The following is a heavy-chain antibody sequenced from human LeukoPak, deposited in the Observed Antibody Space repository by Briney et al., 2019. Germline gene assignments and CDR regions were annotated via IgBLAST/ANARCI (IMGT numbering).Heavy chain of an antibody. CDR1: GYTFTSYG. V-gene: IGHV1-18*01. J-gene: IGHJ4*02. CDR2: ISAYNGNT. D-gene: IGHD3-9*01. CDR3: AREGAPDILTGYWSN. Sequence: ASVKVSCKASGYTFTSYGISTVRQAPGQGLEWMGWISAYNGNTNYAQKLQGRVTMTTDTSTSTAYMELRSLRSDDTAVYYCAREGAPDILTGYWSNWGQGTLVTVSS.